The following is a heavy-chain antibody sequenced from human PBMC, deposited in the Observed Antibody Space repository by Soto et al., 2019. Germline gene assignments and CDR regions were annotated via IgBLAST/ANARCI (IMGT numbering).Heavy chain of an antibody. V-gene: IGHV1-69*02. Sequence: QVPLVQSGAEVKKPGSSVKVSCKASGGTFSKYSITWIRQAPGQGLEWMGRIIPFLGVTNYAQKFKGRVTITADKSTSTAYMALNNLRSEDTAVYFCASGSGPDVDYWGQGTLITVSS. CDR3: ASGSGPDVDY. CDR2: IIPFLGVT. J-gene: IGHJ4*02. D-gene: IGHD3-3*01. CDR1: GGTFSKYS.